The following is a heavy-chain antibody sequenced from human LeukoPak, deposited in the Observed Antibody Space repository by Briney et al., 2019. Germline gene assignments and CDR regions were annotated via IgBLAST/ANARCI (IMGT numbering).Heavy chain of an antibody. CDR1: GYSFSNSW. CDR2: IYPGDSNA. CDR3: ARLPKDTFLDY. Sequence: GESLKISCKGSGYSFSNSWIGWVRRVPGKGLEWMGIIYPGDSNAKYSPSFRGQVTISADKSTSTAYLHWSSLKVSDTAIYYCARLPKDTFLDYWGQGTLVTVSS. V-gene: IGHV5-51*01. D-gene: IGHD2-2*01. J-gene: IGHJ4*02.